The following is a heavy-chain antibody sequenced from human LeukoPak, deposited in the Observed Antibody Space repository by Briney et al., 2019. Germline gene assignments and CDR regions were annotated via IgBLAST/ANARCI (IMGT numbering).Heavy chain of an antibody. D-gene: IGHD1-1*01. CDR3: AKEINWNANYGMDV. Sequence: GGSLRLSCAVSGFTFNNYAMSWVRQAPGKGLEWVSAISGSGGSTYYADSVKGRFTISRDNSKNTLYLQMNSLRAEDTAVYYCAKEINWNANYGMDVWGQGTTVTVSS. CDR2: ISGSGGST. V-gene: IGHV3-23*01. CDR1: GFTFNNYA. J-gene: IGHJ6*02.